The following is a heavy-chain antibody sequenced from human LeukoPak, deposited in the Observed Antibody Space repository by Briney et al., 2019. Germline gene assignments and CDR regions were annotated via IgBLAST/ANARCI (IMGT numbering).Heavy chain of an antibody. V-gene: IGHV3-23*01. J-gene: IGHJ6*02. Sequence: PGGSLRLSCAASGFTFSSYATSWVRQAPGKGLEWVSAISGSGGSTYYADSVKGRFTISRDNSKNTLYLQMNSLRAEDTAVYYCAKRLPANYYYYYYGMDVWGQGTTVTVSS. CDR3: AKRLPANYYYYYYGMDV. CDR1: GFTFSSYA. CDR2: ISGSGGST.